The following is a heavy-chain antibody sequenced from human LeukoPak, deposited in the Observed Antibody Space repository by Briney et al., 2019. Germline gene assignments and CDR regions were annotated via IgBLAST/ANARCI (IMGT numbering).Heavy chain of an antibody. CDR3: ARDDEPHNVGSSFDY. CDR1: GFTLSSYA. CDR2: ILYDGNNK. V-gene: IGHV3-30-3*01. Sequence: PGGSLRLSCAASGFTLSSYAMHWVRQAPGKGLEWVADILYDGNNKYYADSVKGRFTISRDNSKNTLYLQMNSLRAEDTAVYYCARDDEPHNVGSSFDYWGQGTLVTVSS. D-gene: IGHD6-13*01. J-gene: IGHJ4*02.